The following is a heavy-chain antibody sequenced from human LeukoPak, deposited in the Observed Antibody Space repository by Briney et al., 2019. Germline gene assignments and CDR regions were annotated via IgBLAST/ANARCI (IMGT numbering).Heavy chain of an antibody. D-gene: IGHD4-17*01. J-gene: IGHJ4*02. CDR1: GLTFGNYA. V-gene: IGHV3-23*01. CDR2: ITHSGRNT. Sequence: PGGSLRLSCAASGLTFGNYALSWVRQAPGKGLESVSGITHSGRNTYYSDSVKGRFTISRDNSKTTLYLQMNSLRAEDTAVYCCARVWTATTPDYWGQGTLVSVSS. CDR3: ARVWTATTPDY.